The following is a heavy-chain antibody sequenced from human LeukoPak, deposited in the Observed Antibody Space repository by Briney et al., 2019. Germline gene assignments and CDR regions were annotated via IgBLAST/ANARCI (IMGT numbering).Heavy chain of an antibody. V-gene: IGHV3-30-3*01. Sequence: GGSLRLSCAASGFTFSSYAMHWVRQAPGKGLEWVAVISYDGGNKYYADSVKGRFTISRDNSKNTLYLQMNSLRAEDTAVYYCARDQQQLVRFDYWGQGTLVTVSS. CDR3: ARDQQQLVRFDY. J-gene: IGHJ4*02. CDR1: GFTFSSYA. CDR2: ISYDGGNK. D-gene: IGHD6-13*01.